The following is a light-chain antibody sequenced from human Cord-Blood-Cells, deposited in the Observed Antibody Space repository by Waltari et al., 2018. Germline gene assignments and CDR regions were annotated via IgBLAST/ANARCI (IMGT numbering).Light chain of an antibody. J-gene: IGLJ2*01. CDR2: EGS. V-gene: IGLV2-23*01. Sequence: GSPGQSITISCTGTSSDVGSYNLVSWYQQHPGKAPKLMIYEGSKRPSGVSNRFSGSKSGNTASLTISGLQAEDEADYYCCSYAGSSTVVFGGGTKLTVL. CDR1: SSDVGSYNL. CDR3: CSYAGSSTVV.